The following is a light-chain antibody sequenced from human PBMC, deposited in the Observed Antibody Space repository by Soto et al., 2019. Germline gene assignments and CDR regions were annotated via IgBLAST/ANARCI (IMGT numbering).Light chain of an antibody. J-gene: IGKJ4*01. Sequence: EIVMTQSPATLSVSPGERATLSCRASQSVSSNLAWYQQKPGQAPRLLIYGASTRATGSQARFSGSGSGTEFTLTISSLQSEDFAVYYCQQYNNWPLTFGGGTKVEIK. CDR3: QQYNNWPLT. CDR2: GAS. CDR1: QSVSSN. V-gene: IGKV3-15*01.